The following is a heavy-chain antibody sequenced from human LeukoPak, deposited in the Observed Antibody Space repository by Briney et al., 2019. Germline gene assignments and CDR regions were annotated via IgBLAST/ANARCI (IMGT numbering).Heavy chain of an antibody. CDR3: AKDLLTMIVVDDAFDI. Sequence: ASVKVSCKASGYTFTGYYMHWVRQAPGQGLEWMGWINPNSGGTNYAQKFQGRVTMTRDTSISTAYMELSRLRSDDTAVYYCAKDLLTMIVVDDAFDIWGQGTMVTVSS. V-gene: IGHV1-2*02. J-gene: IGHJ3*02. D-gene: IGHD3-22*01. CDR1: GYTFTGYY. CDR2: INPNSGGT.